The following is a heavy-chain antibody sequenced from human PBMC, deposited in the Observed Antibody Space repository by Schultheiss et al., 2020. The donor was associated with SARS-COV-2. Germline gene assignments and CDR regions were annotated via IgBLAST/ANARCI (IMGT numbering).Heavy chain of an antibody. Sequence: SETLSLTCAVYGGFFSGYYWSWIRQPPGKGLEWIGEITHSGSTNYNPSLKSRVTISVDQSKYQFSLKPSSVTAADTAVYYCASLISNSSPWGQGTLVTVSS. CDR3: ASLISNSSP. J-gene: IGHJ5*02. V-gene: IGHV4-34*01. CDR1: GGFFSGYY. D-gene: IGHD2/OR15-2a*01. CDR2: ITHSGST.